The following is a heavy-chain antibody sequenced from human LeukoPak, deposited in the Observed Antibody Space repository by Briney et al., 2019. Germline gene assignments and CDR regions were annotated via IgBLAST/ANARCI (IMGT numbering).Heavy chain of an antibody. CDR3: ARWVLTGYYVDY. D-gene: IGHD3-9*01. CDR1: GGSFSGYY. J-gene: IGHJ4*02. CDR2: INHSGST. Sequence: SETLSLTCAVYGGSFSGYYWSWIRHPPGKGLEWIGEINHSGSTNYNPSLTSRVTISVDTSKNQFSLKQSSVTAADTAVYYCARWVLTGYYVDYWGQGILVTVSS. V-gene: IGHV4-34*01.